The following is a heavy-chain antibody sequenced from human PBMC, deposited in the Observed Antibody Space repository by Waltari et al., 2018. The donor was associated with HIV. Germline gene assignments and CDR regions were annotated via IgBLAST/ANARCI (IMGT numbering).Heavy chain of an antibody. D-gene: IGHD4-17*01. CDR1: GGSFSGYF. CDR2: VDHGGKS. V-gene: IGHV4-34*02. Sequence: QWGAGLLKTSDTLSLTCAVYGGSFSGYFWTLIRPSPGNGLAGIGEVDHGGKSNNNPTLNSRVMLSSEKSKNQLSRKVTSVTAADTGMYYCARAGRRHGDHWEYYLDFWGRGTRVFVSP. J-gene: IGHJ1*01. CDR3: ARAGRRHGDHWEYYLDF.